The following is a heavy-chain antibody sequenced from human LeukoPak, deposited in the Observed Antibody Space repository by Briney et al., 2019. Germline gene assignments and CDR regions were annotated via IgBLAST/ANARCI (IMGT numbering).Heavy chain of an antibody. D-gene: IGHD3-16*01. V-gene: IGHV4-34*01. CDR1: GGSFSGYY. Sequence: SETLSLTCAVYGGSFSGYYWSWIRQPPGKGLEWIGEINHSGSTNYNPSLKSRVTISVDTSRSRFSLRLSSMTAADTGVYYCARDGGTRLGFDPWGQGNLVTVSS. CDR2: INHSGST. J-gene: IGHJ5*02. CDR3: ARDGGTRLGFDP.